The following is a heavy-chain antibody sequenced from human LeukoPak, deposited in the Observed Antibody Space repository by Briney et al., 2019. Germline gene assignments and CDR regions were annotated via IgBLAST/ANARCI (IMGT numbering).Heavy chain of an antibody. CDR3: ARGGEYSGYDPEGY. D-gene: IGHD5-12*01. Sequence: GGSLRLSCAASGFTFSSYSMNWVRQAPGKGLEWVSSISSSSSYIYYADSVKGRFTISRDNAKNSLYLQMNSQRAEDTAVYYCARGGEYSGYDPEGYWGQGTLVTVSS. CDR2: ISSSSSYI. V-gene: IGHV3-21*01. J-gene: IGHJ4*02. CDR1: GFTFSSYS.